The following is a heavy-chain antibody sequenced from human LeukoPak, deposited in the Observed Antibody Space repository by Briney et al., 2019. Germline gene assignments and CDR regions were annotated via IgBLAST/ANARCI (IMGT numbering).Heavy chain of an antibody. CDR3: ARVGGLLWWGESYTAYSFDY. J-gene: IGHJ4*02. Sequence: KPGGSLRLSCAASGFTFSSYSMNWVRQAPGKGLEWVSSISSSSSYIYYADSVKGRFTISRDNAKNSLYLQMNSLRAEDTAVYYCARVGGLLWWGESYTAYSFDYWAREPLATVSS. CDR1: GFTFSSYS. D-gene: IGHD3-10*01. CDR2: ISSSSSYI. V-gene: IGHV3-21*01.